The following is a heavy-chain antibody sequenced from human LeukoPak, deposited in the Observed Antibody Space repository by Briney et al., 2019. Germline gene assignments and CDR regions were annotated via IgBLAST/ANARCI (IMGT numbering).Heavy chain of an antibody. CDR3: AREVVPAAMWFDP. Sequence: SETLSLTCTVSGVSISSYYWSWIRQPPGKGLEWIGYIYYSRSTNYNPSLKSRVTISVDTSKNQFSLKLSSVTAADTAVYYCAREVVPAAMWFDPWGQGTLVTVSS. CDR2: IYYSRST. J-gene: IGHJ5*02. D-gene: IGHD2-2*01. V-gene: IGHV4-59*01. CDR1: GVSISSYY.